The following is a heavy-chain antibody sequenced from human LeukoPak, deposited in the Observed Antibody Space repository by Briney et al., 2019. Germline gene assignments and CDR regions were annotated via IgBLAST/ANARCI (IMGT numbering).Heavy chain of an antibody. CDR3: AKGVDNTGRLRWFDS. CDR2: ISGRGSDR. D-gene: IGHD1-1*01. CDR1: GFTFSNYA. V-gene: IGHV3-23*01. J-gene: IGHJ5*01. Sequence: GGSLRLSCAASGFTFSNYALTWVRQTPGKGLEWVSTISGRGSDRFYADAVKGRFTISRDNSKNTMYLQMNSLRIEDTALYYCAKGVDNTGRLRWFDSWGQGTLVTVSS.